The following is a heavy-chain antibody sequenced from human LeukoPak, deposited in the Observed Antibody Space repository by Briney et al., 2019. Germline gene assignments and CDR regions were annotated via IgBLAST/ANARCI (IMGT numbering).Heavy chain of an antibody. D-gene: IGHD6-19*01. J-gene: IGHJ4*02. V-gene: IGHV3-66*01. CDR2: IYSGGST. CDR3: ARATYSSGWYGY. Sequence: PAGGSLRLSCAASGFTVSSNYMSWVRQAPGKGLEWVSVIYSGGSTYYADSVKGRFTISRDNSKNTLYLQMNSLRAEDTAVYYCARATYSSGWYGYWGQGTLVTVSS. CDR1: GFTVSSNY.